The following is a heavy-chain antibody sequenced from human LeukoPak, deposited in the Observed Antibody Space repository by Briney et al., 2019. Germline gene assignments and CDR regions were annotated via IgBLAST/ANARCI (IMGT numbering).Heavy chain of an antibody. J-gene: IGHJ3*02. D-gene: IGHD2-2*02. CDR2: IKRDGSEK. V-gene: IGHV3-7*01. CDR1: GFTFSSYW. Sequence: GGSLRLSCAASGFTFSSYWMSWVRQAPGKGLEWVANIKRDGSEKYYVDSVKGRFTISRDNSKNTLYLQMNSLRAEDTAVYYCARDLADIPPGAFDIWGQGTMVTVSS. CDR3: ARDLADIPPGAFDI.